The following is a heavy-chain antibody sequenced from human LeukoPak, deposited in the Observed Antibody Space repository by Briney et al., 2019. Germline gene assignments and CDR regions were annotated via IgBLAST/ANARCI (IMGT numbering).Heavy chain of an antibody. CDR1: GFTFSSYS. CDR3: ARDRSSGWYSDNDAFDI. V-gene: IGHV3-21*01. J-gene: IGHJ3*02. Sequence: GGSLRLSCAASGFTFSSYSMNWVRQAPGKGLEWVSSISSSSSYIYYADSVKGRFTISRDNAKNSLYLQMNSLRAEDTAVYYCARDRSSGWYSDNDAFDIWGQGTMVTVSS. CDR2: ISSSSSYI. D-gene: IGHD6-19*01.